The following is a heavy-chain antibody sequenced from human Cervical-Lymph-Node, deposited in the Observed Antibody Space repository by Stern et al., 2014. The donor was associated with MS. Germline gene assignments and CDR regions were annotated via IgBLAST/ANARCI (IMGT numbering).Heavy chain of an antibody. D-gene: IGHD2-15*01. CDR3: ARGLLGSENAFDI. V-gene: IGHV1-18*01. CDR2: ISAYNGNT. CDR1: GYTFTSYG. J-gene: IGHJ3*02. Sequence: VQLAESGPEVKKPWASVKVSCTASGYTFTSYGISWVRQAPGQGLEWMGWISAYNGNTTYAQKLQDRVTMTSDTSTSTAYMELRSLRSDDTAVYYCARGLLGSENAFDIWGQGTMVTVSS.